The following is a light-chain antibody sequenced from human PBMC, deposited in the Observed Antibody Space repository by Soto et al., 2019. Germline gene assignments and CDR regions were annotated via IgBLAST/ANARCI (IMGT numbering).Light chain of an antibody. V-gene: IGLV6-57*04. CDR1: SGSIASNS. Sequence: NFMLTQPHSVSESPGKTVTISCTRSSGSIASNSVQWYQQRPGSAPTSVIYEDNQRPSGVPDRFSGSIDSSSNSASLTSAGLKTEDEADYYCQSYDSSNHGVFGGGTKVTVL. CDR2: EDN. CDR3: QSYDSSNHGV. J-gene: IGLJ2*01.